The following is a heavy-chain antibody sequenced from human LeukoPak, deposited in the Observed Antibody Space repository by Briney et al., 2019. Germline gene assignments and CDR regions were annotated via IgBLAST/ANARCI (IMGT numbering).Heavy chain of an antibody. CDR2: INHSGST. V-gene: IGHV4-34*01. Sequence: SETLSLTCAVYGGSFSGYYWSWIRQPPGKGLEWIGEINHSGSTNYNPSLKSRVTISIDTSKNQFSLNLSSVTAADTAVYYCARGTDSISCFDQWGQGTLVTVSS. J-gene: IGHJ4*02. CDR3: ARGTDSISCFDQ. D-gene: IGHD2-15*01. CDR1: GGSFSGYY.